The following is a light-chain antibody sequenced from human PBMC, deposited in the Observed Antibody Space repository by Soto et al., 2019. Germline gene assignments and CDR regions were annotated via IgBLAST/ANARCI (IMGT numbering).Light chain of an antibody. CDR1: QSVRSY. CDR2: GAS. CDR3: QQYNNWPRT. Sequence: EIVLTQSPATLSLSPGERATLSCRASQSVRSYLAWYQQKPGQAPRLLIYGASSRATGIPDRFSGSGSGTEFTLTISSLQSEDFAVYYCQQYNNWPRTFGQGTKVDIK. V-gene: IGKV3D-15*01. J-gene: IGKJ1*01.